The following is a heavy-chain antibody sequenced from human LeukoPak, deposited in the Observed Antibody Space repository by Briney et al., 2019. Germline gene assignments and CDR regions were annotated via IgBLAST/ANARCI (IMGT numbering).Heavy chain of an antibody. D-gene: IGHD6-13*01. Sequence: GGSLRLSCAASGFTFDDYAMHWVRQAPGKGVEWVSLISWDGGSTYYADSVKGRFTISRDNSKNSLSLQMNSLRAEDTAFYYCAKDMARYSSSLYMDVWGKGTTVTVSS. J-gene: IGHJ6*04. CDR3: AKDMARYSSSLYMDV. CDR2: ISWDGGST. CDR1: GFTFDDYA. V-gene: IGHV3-43D*04.